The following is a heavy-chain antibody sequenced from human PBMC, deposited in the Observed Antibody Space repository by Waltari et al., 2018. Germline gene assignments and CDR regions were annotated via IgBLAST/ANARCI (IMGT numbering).Heavy chain of an antibody. D-gene: IGHD2-2*01. V-gene: IGHV3-7*01. CDR1: GFPFSSYW. CDR3: ARSSSTEFDS. CDR2: IRQDGSEK. J-gene: IGHJ4*02. Sequence: ETHLVESGGGLVQPGGFMRPPCADSGFPFSSYWMTWVRQAPGKGLEWVANIRQDGSEKYYVDSVKGRFTISRDNAKNSLYLQMNSLKADDTAVYYCARSSSTEFDSWGQGTLVTVSS.